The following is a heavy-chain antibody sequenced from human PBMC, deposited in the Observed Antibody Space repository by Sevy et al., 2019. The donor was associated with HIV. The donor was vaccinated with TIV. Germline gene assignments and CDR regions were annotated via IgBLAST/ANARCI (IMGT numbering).Heavy chain of an antibody. CDR1: GFTFSRYA. D-gene: IGHD2-15*01. CDR3: ARDTGGNRYGMDV. J-gene: IGHJ6*02. V-gene: IGHV3-23*01. CDR2: VSLSGDIT. Sequence: GGSLRLSCEASGFTFSRYAMSWVRQAPGKGLEWVSSVSLSGDITRYADSVKGRFTISRDNSKNTLYLQMNSLRAEDTAVYYCARDTGGNRYGMDVWGQGTTVTVSS.